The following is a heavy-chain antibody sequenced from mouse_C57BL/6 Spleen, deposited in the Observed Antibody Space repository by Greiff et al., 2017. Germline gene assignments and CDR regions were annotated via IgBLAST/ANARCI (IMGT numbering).Heavy chain of an antibody. Sequence: QVQLQQPGTELVKPGASVKLSCKASGYTFTSYWMHWVKQRPGQGLEWIGNINPSNGGTNYNEKFKSKATLTVDKSSSTAYMQLSSLTSEDSAVYYGARDRTLGYGSTHFDYWGQGTTLTVSS. CDR2: INPSNGGT. CDR3: ARDRTLGYGSTHFDY. CDR1: GYTFTSYW. D-gene: IGHD1-1*01. J-gene: IGHJ2*01. V-gene: IGHV1-53*01.